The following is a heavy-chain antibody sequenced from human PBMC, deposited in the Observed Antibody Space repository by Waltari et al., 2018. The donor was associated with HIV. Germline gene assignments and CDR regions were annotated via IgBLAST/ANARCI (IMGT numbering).Heavy chain of an antibody. CDR3: AKDIAAAGD. V-gene: IGHV3-9*01. J-gene: IGHJ4*02. D-gene: IGHD6-13*01. CDR2: ISWNSGSI. CDR1: GFTFDAYA. Sequence: EVQLVESGGGLVQPGRSLRLSCAASGFTFDAYAMHWVRQAPGKGLEWVSGISWNSGSIGYADSVKGRFTISRDNAKNSLYLQMNSLRAEDTALYYCAKDIAAAGDWGQGTLVTVSS.